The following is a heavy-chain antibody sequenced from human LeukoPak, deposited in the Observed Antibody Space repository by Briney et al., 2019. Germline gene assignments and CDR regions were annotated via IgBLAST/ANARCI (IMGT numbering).Heavy chain of an antibody. D-gene: IGHD6-19*01. CDR2: IYYSGST. CDR3: ATRDSGWYLDY. J-gene: IGHJ4*02. CDR1: GGSISSYY. V-gene: IGHV4-59*01. Sequence: SETLSLTCTVSGGSISSYYWSWIRQPPGKGLEWIGYIYYSGSTNYNPSLKSRVTISVDTSKNQFSLNLTSVTAADTAVYYCATRDSGWYLDYWGQGTLVTVSS.